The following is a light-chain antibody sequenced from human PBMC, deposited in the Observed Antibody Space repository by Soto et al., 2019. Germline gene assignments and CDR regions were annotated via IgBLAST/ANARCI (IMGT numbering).Light chain of an antibody. CDR3: QKKYRLPRK. CDR2: GAS. CDR1: QSISTY. J-gene: IGKJ1*01. V-gene: IGKV1-39*01. Sequence: DIQITQAPSARSASVVDRVTITFRASQSISTYLNWYQHKPGKAPKVLINGASRLHTGVPSRLSGSGSGTDFTLTISSLQPEDFATYFCQKKYRLPRKCGQGTKGDIK.